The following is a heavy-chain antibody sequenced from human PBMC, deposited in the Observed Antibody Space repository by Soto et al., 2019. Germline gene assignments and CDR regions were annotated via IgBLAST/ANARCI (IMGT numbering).Heavy chain of an antibody. CDR2: ISGSGGST. V-gene: IGHV3-23*01. CDR1: GFTFYNYD. CDR3: AKGMYDYGDYFDS. Sequence: EVQLLESGGGLVQPGGSLRLSCAASGFTFYNYDMNWVRQAPGKGLEWVSGISGSGGSTSYADSVNGRFTISKHNSKNTVYLQMSSLRAEDTAVYYCAKGMYDYGDYFDSWGRGTLVTVSS. D-gene: IGHD4-17*01. J-gene: IGHJ4*02.